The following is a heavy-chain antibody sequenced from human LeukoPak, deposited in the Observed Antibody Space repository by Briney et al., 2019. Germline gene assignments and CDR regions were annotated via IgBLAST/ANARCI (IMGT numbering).Heavy chain of an antibody. CDR2: IIPILGIA. CDR1: GGTFTSYA. J-gene: IGHJ4*02. V-gene: IGHV1-69*04. CDR3: ARDLGTAMVQFDY. D-gene: IGHD5-18*01. Sequence: SVKVSCKASGGTFTSYAISWVRQAPGQGLEWMGRIIPILGIANYAQKSQGRVTITADKSTSTAYMELSSLRSEDTAVYYCARDLGTAMVQFDYWGQGTLVTVSS.